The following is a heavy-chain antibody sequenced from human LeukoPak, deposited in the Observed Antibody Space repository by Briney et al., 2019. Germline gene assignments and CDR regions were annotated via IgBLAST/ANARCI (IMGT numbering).Heavy chain of an antibody. D-gene: IGHD3-22*01. CDR1: GGSISSGDYY. CDR3: ARGLDSSGSHWFDP. CDR2: IYYSGST. Sequence: SQTLSLTCTVSGGSISSGDYYWSWIRQPPGKGLEWIGYIYYSGSTYYNPSLKSRVTISVDTSKNQFSLKLSSVTAADTAVYYCARGLDSSGSHWFDPWGQGTLVTVSS. J-gene: IGHJ5*02. V-gene: IGHV4-30-4*01.